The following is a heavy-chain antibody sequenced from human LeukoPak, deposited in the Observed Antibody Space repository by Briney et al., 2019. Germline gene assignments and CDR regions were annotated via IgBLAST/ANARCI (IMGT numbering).Heavy chain of an antibody. D-gene: IGHD1-26*01. CDR2: IYTSGSP. CDR3: ARPRYSGSYVGYFDY. Sequence: SETLSLTCTVSAGSISGYYWSWIRQPAGKGLEWIGRIYTSGSPNYNPSLKSRVTVSVDTSKNRFSLKLSSVTAADTAVYYCARPRYSGSYVGYFDYWGQGTLVTVSS. J-gene: IGHJ4*02. V-gene: IGHV4-4*07. CDR1: AGSISGYY.